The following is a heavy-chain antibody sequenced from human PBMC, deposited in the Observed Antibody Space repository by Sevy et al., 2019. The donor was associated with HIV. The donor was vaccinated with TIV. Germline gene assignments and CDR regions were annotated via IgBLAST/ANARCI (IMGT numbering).Heavy chain of an antibody. CDR1: GFTFSSYG. D-gene: IGHD3-22*01. CDR3: AKDHAYYYDSSGPLDY. V-gene: IGHV3-30*18. CDR2: ISYDGSNK. J-gene: IGHJ4*02. Sequence: GGSLRLSCAASGFTFSSYGMHWVRQAPGKGLEWVAVISYDGSNKYYADSVKGRFTISRDNSKNTLHLQMNSLRAEDTAVYYCAKDHAYYYDSSGPLDYWGQGTLVTVSS.